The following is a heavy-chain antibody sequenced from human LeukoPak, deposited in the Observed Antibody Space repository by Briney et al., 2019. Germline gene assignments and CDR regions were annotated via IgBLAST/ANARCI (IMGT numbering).Heavy chain of an antibody. CDR2: IYPTDSDT. J-gene: IGHJ6*02. Sequence: GESLKISCKGSGYSFTSYWIAWVRQMPGKGLEWMGMIYPTDSDTRYSPSFQGQVTISADKSIGTAYLQWSSLKASDTAMYYCARSQYGYTFYYYHGMDVWGQGTTVAVSS. CDR1: GYSFTSYW. V-gene: IGHV5-51*01. CDR3: ARSQYGYTFYYYHGMDV. D-gene: IGHD5-18*01.